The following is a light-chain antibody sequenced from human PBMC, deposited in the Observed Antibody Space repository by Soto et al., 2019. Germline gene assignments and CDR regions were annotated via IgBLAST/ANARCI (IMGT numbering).Light chain of an antibody. J-gene: IGKJ2*01. CDR1: QSISSW. CDR3: QQYNSYTYT. CDR2: KAS. V-gene: IGKV1-5*03. Sequence: DIQMTQSPSTLSASVGDRVTITCRASQSISSWLAWYQQKPGKAPKLLIYKASSLESGVPSRFSGSGSGTEVTLTLSSLQPDDLATYYCQQYNSYTYTFGQGTKLEIK.